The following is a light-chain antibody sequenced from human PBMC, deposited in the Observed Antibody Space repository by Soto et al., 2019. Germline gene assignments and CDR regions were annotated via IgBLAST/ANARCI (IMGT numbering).Light chain of an antibody. V-gene: IGKV3-15*01. CDR2: GAS. CDR1: QSVSSN. J-gene: IGKJ5*01. CDR3: QQRRSWPPTIT. Sequence: EIVMTQSPGTLSGSPGERATLSCSASQSVSSNLAWYQQKPGQAPRLLIYGASTRATGIPASFSGSGSGTEFTLTISSLEPEDFAVYYCQQRRSWPPTITFGQGTRLEIK.